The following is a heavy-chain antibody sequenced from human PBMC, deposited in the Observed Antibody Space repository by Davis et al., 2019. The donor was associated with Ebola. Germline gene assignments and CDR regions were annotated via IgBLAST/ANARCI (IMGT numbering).Heavy chain of an antibody. J-gene: IGHJ4*02. CDR1: GASISSYS. D-gene: IGHD3-22*01. V-gene: IGHV4-59*01. Sequence: MPGGSLRLSCSVSGASISSYSWSWVRQPPGKGLESIGFIHYSGSTNYKPSLKSRVTMSVDTSKNQFSLKLNSVTAADTAVYYCARGGASGSYGYFDNWGQGNLVIVSS. CDR3: ARGGASGSYGYFDN. CDR2: IHYSGST.